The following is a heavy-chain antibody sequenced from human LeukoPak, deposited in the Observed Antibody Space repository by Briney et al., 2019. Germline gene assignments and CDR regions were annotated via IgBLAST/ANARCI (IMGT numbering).Heavy chain of an antibody. J-gene: IGHJ4*02. D-gene: IGHD6-19*01. Sequence: GRSLRLSCAASGFTFDDYAMHWVRQAPGKGLEWVSGISWNSGSIGYADSVKGRFTISRDNAKNPLYLQMNSLRAEDTALYYCAKDKTYSSGWEDYWGQGTLVTVSS. CDR2: ISWNSGSI. CDR1: GFTFDDYA. V-gene: IGHV3-9*01. CDR3: AKDKTYSSGWEDY.